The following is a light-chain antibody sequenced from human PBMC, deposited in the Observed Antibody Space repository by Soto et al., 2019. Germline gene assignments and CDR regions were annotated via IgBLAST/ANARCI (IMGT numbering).Light chain of an antibody. Sequence: EIVLTHSPGTLSLSPGERATLSCRASQSVTNNYLAWYQQKPGQAPRLVIYGASTRATGIPDRFSASGSGTEFSLTITILEPEDFAVYYCQQYSESPLTFVQGTKVEIK. CDR2: GAS. CDR1: QSVTNNY. J-gene: IGKJ1*01. CDR3: QQYSESPLT. V-gene: IGKV3-20*01.